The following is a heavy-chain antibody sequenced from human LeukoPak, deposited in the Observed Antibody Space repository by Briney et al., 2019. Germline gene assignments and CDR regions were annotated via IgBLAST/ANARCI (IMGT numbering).Heavy chain of an antibody. J-gene: IGHJ4*02. CDR1: GFTFSSYA. V-gene: IGHV3-23*01. CDR2: ISDSGGGT. Sequence: PGGSLRLSCAASGFTFSSYAMRWVRLAPGKGLEWVSTISDSGGGTYYADSVKGRFTISRDNSKNTLYLQMNSLTAEDTAVYYCAKVLERALDYWGQGTLVTVSS. CDR3: AKVLERALDY. D-gene: IGHD1-1*01.